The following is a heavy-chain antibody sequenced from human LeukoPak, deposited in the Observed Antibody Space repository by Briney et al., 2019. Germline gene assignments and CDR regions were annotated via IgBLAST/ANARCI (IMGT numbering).Heavy chain of an antibody. Sequence: GGSLRLSCVASGFTFTNFGMHWVRQAPGKGLEWVAVLRYDANNDYYPDSLRGRFAISRDTSKNTLYLQMNSLTTDDTAVYYCARDRIAGTYKGDYDFWGQGTLVVVSS. D-gene: IGHD1-26*01. J-gene: IGHJ4*02. CDR2: LRYDANND. CDR1: GFTFTNFG. CDR3: ARDRIAGTYKGDYDF. V-gene: IGHV3-30*02.